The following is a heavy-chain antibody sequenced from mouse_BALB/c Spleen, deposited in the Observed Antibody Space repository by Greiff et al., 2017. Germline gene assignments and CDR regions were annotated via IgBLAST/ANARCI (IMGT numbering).Heavy chain of an antibody. CDR3: ARDIGGYYPAWFAY. J-gene: IGHJ3*01. Sequence: EVQLVESGGGLVQPGGSLRLSCATSGFTFTDYYMSWVRQPPGKALEWLGFIRNKANGYTTEYSASVKGRFTISRDNSQSILYLQMNTLRAEDSATYYCARDIGGYYPAWFAYWGQGTLVTVSA. D-gene: IGHD2-3*01. CDR1: GFTFTDYY. CDR2: IRNKANGYTT. V-gene: IGHV7-3*02.